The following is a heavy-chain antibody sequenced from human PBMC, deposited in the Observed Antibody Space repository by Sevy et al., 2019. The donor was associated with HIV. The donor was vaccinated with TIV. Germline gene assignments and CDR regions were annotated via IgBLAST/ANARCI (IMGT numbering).Heavy chain of an antibody. V-gene: IGHV3-7*01. J-gene: IGHJ4*02. CDR2: MNQDGTER. D-gene: IGHD3-22*01. CDR1: GFSFSTYW. Sequence: GGSLRLSCAASGFSFSTYWMTWVRQAPGKGLEWVATMNQDGTERDYVDSVKGRFTISRDNTKTSLFLQMNSLRAEDTAVYYCARGPDYYDRSGYYYQWGQGTLVTVSS. CDR3: ARGPDYYDRSGYYYQ.